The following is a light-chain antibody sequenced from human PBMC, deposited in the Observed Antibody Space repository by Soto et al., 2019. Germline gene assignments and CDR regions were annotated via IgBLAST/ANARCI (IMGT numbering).Light chain of an antibody. CDR1: QGISGA. Sequence: AIQLTQSPSSLSASVGDRVTITCRASQGISGALAWYQQKPGRAPTLLIYDASSLESGVPSRFSGSESGTDFTLTISSLQAEDFATYYCQQFHTYPVTFGQGTRLEI. CDR3: QQFHTYPVT. J-gene: IGKJ5*01. CDR2: DAS. V-gene: IGKV1-13*02.